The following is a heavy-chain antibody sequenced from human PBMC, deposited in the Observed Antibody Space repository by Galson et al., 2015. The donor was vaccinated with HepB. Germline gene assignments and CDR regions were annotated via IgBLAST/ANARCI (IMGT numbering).Heavy chain of an antibody. CDR1: GFTFSDYY. Sequence: SLRLSCAASGFTFSDYYMSWIRQAPGKGLEWVSYISSSSSYTNYADSVKGRFTISRDNAKNSLYLQMNSLRAEDTAVYYCARRLGDAHLIAAAGNGWFDPWGQGTLVTVSS. CDR2: ISSSSSYT. CDR3: ARRLGDAHLIAAAGNGWFDP. D-gene: IGHD6-13*01. J-gene: IGHJ5*02. V-gene: IGHV3-11*06.